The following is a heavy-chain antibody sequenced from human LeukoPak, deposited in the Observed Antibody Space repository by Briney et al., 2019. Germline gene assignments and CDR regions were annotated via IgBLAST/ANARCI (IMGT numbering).Heavy chain of an antibody. CDR3: AREGRSSSPMDY. CDR2: IYPGDSDT. D-gene: IGHD1-26*01. V-gene: IGHV5-51*01. CDR1: GYSFTSYW. J-gene: IGHJ4*02. Sequence: GESLKISCKGSGYSFTSYWIVWVRQMPGKGLEWMGIIYPGDSDTRYSPSFQGQVTISVDKSINTTYLQWGSLKASDTAMYYCAREGRSSSPMDYWGQGTLVTVSS.